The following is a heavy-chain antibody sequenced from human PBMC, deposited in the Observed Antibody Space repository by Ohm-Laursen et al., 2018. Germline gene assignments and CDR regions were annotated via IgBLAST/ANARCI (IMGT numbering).Heavy chain of an antibody. CDR2: IIPIFGTA. Sequence: SVYASCKTSGGTFSSYAISWVRQAPGQGLEWMGGIIPIFGTANYAQKFQGRVTITADESTRTAYMELSSLRSEDTAVYYCARGPSYGTPPDYWGQGTLVTVSS. J-gene: IGHJ4*02. V-gene: IGHV1-69*13. CDR3: ARGPSYGTPPDY. D-gene: IGHD5-18*01. CDR1: GGTFSSYA.